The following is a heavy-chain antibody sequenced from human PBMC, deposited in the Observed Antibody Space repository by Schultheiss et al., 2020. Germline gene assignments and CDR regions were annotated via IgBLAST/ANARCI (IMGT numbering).Heavy chain of an antibody. CDR2: IYHSGST. J-gene: IGHJ6*02. D-gene: IGHD4-23*01. CDR1: GGSISSGSYY. CDR3: ARVTVVTPFYYYYYGMDV. Sequence: SQTLSLTCTVSGGSISSGSYYWSWIRQPAGKGLEWIGYIYHSGSTYYNPSLKSRVTISVDRSKNQFSLKLSSVTAADTAVYYCARVTVVTPFYYYYYGMDVWGQGTTVTV. V-gene: IGHV4-30-2*01.